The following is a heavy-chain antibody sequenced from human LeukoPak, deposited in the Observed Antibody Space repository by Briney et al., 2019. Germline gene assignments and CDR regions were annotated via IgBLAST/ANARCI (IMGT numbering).Heavy chain of an antibody. CDR1: GGTFSSYA. D-gene: IGHD6-19*01. CDR3: ARDPPHIAVAGTRDY. Sequence: ASVKLSCKVSGGTFSSYAISWVRQAPGQGLEWMGRIIPILGIANYAQKFQGRVTITADKSTSTAYMELSSLRSEDTAVYYCARDPPHIAVAGTRDYWGQGTLVTVSS. V-gene: IGHV1-69*04. J-gene: IGHJ4*02. CDR2: IIPILGIA.